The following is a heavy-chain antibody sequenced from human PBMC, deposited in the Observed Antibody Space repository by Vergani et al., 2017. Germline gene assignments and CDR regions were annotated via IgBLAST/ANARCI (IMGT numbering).Heavy chain of an antibody. CDR1: GFTFSSYS. V-gene: IGHV3-48*04. Sequence: EVQLVESGGGLVQPGGSLRLSCAASGFTFSSYSMNWVRQAPGKGLEWVSYVSSSSSTIYYADSVKCRFTISRDNAKNSLYLQMNSLRAEDTAVYYCARIGHDYGDYWGQGTLVTVSS. CDR2: VSSSSSTI. J-gene: IGHJ4*02. CDR3: ARIGHDYGDY.